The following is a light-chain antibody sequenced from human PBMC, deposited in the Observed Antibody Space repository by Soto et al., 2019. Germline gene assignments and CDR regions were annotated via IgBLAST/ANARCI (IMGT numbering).Light chain of an antibody. J-gene: IGLJ2*01. CDR2: SNN. CDR1: SSNIGSNT. V-gene: IGLV1-44*01. CDR3: SAWDDSLNGPV. Sequence: QSVLTQPPSASGTPGQRVTISRSGSSSNIGSNTVNWYQQLPGTAPKLLIYSNNQRPSGVPDRLSGSKSGTSASLAISGLQSEDEADYYCSAWDDSLNGPVFGGGTKLTV.